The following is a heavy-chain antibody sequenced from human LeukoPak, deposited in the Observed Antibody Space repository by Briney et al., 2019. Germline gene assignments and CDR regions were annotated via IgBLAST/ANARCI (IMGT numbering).Heavy chain of an antibody. D-gene: IGHD3-22*01. V-gene: IGHV5-51*01. J-gene: IGHJ3*02. CDR3: ARQDSSGYIFAFDI. CDR2: IYPGDSDT. Sequence: GESLKISCKGSGYSFTSYWIGWVRQMPGKGLKWVGIIYPGDSDTRYSPSLQGQVTISTDKSISTAYLQWSSLKASDTAMYYCARQDSSGYIFAFDIWGQGTMVTVSS. CDR1: GYSFTSYW.